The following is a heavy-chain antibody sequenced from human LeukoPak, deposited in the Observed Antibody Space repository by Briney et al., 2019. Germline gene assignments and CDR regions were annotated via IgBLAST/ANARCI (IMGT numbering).Heavy chain of an antibody. V-gene: IGHV3-11*06. Sequence: PGGSLRLSCAASGFTFSDYYMSWIRQAPGKGLEWVSYISSSSSFTDYADSVEGRFSISRDNAKNSLYLQMNSLRAEDTAVYYCARYFRALYFDYWGQGTLVTVSS. CDR1: GFTFSDYY. J-gene: IGHJ4*02. D-gene: IGHD3-10*02. CDR3: ARYFRALYFDY. CDR2: ISSSSSFT.